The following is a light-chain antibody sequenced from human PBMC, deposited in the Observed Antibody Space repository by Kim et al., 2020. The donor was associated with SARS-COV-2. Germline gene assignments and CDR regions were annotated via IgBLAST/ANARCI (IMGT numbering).Light chain of an antibody. CDR3: QQYNSYPT. CDR2: DAS. CDR1: QSISSW. J-gene: IGKJ4*01. V-gene: IGKV1-5*01. Sequence: DIQMTQSPSTLSASVGDRVTITCRASQSISSWLAWYQQKPGKAPKLLIYDASSLESGVPSRFSGSGSGTEFTLTISSLQPDDFATYYCQQYNSYPTFGGGTKLEI.